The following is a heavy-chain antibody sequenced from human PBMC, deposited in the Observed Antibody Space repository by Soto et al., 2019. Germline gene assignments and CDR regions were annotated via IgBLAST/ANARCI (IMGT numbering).Heavy chain of an antibody. CDR3: TRDVISSGILTGYIVY. J-gene: IGHJ4*02. CDR1: GFTFGDYA. D-gene: IGHD3-9*01. V-gene: IGHV3-49*03. Sequence: GGSLRLSCTASGFTFGDYAMSWFRQAPGKGLEWVGFIRSKAYGGTTEYAASVKGRFTISREDSKSIAYLQMNSLKTEDTAVYYCTRDVISSGILTGYIVYWGQGTLVTVSS. CDR2: IRSKAYGGTT.